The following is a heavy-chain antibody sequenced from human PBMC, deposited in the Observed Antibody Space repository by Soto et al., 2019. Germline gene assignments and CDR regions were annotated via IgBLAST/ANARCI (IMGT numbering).Heavy chain of an antibody. CDR1: GGSISSYY. CDR3: ARALGGYFDWLLPNWFDP. CDR2: IYYSGST. Sequence: ASETLSLTCTVSGGSISSYYWSWIRQPPGKGLEWIGYIYYSGSTNYNPSLKSRVTISVDTSKNQFSLKLSSVTAADTAVYYCARALGGYFDWLLPNWFDPWGQGTLVTVSS. D-gene: IGHD3-9*01. J-gene: IGHJ5*02. V-gene: IGHV4-59*01.